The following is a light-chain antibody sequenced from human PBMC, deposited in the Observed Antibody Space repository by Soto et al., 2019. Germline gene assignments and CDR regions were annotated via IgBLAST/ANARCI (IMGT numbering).Light chain of an antibody. Sequence: EVVMRQSPATLSVSPGERATLSCRASQSVSSNLAWYQQKPGQAPRLFIYGASTRATGIPARFSGSGSGTDFTLTISRLEPEDFAVYYCQQYGSSSITFGQGTRLEIK. CDR3: QQYGSSSIT. CDR2: GAS. V-gene: IGKV3D-15*01. CDR1: QSVSSN. J-gene: IGKJ5*01.